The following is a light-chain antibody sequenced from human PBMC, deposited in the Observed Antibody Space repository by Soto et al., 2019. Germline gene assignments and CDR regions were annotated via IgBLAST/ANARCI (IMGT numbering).Light chain of an antibody. CDR1: QSVASN. CDR2: GTS. V-gene: IGKV3-15*01. CDR3: QQYNNWPFIT. Sequence: VMTQSPASLSVSPGESVTLSCRASQSVASNLAWYQQKPGQAPRLLIYGTSTRATGIPARFSGSGSGTEFTLTISSLQSEDFAVYYCQQYNNWPFITFGQGTRLEIK. J-gene: IGKJ5*01.